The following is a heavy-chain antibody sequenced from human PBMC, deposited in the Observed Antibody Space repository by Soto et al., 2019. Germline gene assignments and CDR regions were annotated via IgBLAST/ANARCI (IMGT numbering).Heavy chain of an antibody. D-gene: IGHD3-16*01. J-gene: IGHJ4*02. Sequence: SETLSLTCTVSGGSISSSYWSWIRQPPGKGLEWIGYIHYSGSTNYNPSLKSRVTISIDTSKNQFSLTLNSVTTADTAVYFCARVGWTTVGYYCDYWGQGTLVTVSS. CDR2: IHYSGST. CDR3: ARVGWTTVGYYCDY. CDR1: GGSISSSY. V-gene: IGHV4-59*01.